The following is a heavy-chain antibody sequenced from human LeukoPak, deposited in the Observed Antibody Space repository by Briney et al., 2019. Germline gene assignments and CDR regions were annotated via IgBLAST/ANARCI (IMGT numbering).Heavy chain of an antibody. Sequence: GGSLRLSCAASGFTVSSNYMSWVRQAPGKGLEWVSVIYSGGSTNYADSVKGRFTISRDNSKNTLYLQMNSLRAGDTAVYYCARALLWFGELFDYGMDVWGKGTTVTVSS. CDR3: ARALLWFGELFDYGMDV. J-gene: IGHJ6*04. V-gene: IGHV3-53*01. D-gene: IGHD3-10*01. CDR2: IYSGGST. CDR1: GFTVSSNY.